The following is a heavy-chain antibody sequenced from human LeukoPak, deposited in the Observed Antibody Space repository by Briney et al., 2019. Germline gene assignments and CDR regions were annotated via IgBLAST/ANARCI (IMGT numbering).Heavy chain of an antibody. J-gene: IGHJ5*02. Sequence: GGSLRLSCAASGFTFSDYYMSWIRQAPGKGLEWVSYISSSGSTIYYADSVKGRFTISRDNAKNSLYLQMNSLRAEDTAVYYCAREVGQLWPPERWFDPWGQGTLVTVSS. V-gene: IGHV3-11*01. CDR2: ISSSGSTI. D-gene: IGHD5-18*01. CDR3: AREVGQLWPPERWFDP. CDR1: GFTFSDYY.